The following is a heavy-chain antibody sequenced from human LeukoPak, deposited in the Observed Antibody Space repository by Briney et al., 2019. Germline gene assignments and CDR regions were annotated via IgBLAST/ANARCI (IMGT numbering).Heavy chain of an antibody. Sequence: SETLSLTCTVSGGSISSSSYYWGWIRQPPGKGLEWIGSIYYSGSTYYNPSLKSRVTISVDRSKNQFSLKLSSVTAADTAVYYCARTSYYYDSSGYPASYYFDYWGQGTLVTVSS. CDR3: ARTSYYYDSSGYPASYYFDY. J-gene: IGHJ4*02. CDR1: GGSISSSSYY. CDR2: IYYSGST. V-gene: IGHV4-39*07. D-gene: IGHD3-22*01.